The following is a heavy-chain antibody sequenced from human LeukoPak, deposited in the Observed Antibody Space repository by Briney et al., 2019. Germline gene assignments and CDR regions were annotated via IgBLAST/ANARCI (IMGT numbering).Heavy chain of an antibody. CDR1: GGSFSGYY. J-gene: IGHJ3*02. D-gene: IGHD6-19*01. CDR2: INHSGST. V-gene: IGHV4-34*01. Sequence: SETLSLTCAVYGGSFSGYYWSWIRQPPGKGLEWIGEINHSGSTNYNPSLKSRVTISVDTSKNQFSLKLSSVTAADTAVYYCARPIRAAGSDAFDIWGQGTVVTVSS. CDR3: ARPIRAAGSDAFDI.